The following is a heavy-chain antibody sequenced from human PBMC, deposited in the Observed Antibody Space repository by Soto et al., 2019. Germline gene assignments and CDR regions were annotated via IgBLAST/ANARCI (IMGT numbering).Heavy chain of an antibody. CDR2: ISYDGSNK. V-gene: IGHV3-30*04. CDR1: GFTFSSYA. D-gene: IGHD2-21*02. CDR3: ARAVVTAYFDY. J-gene: IGHJ4*02. Sequence: GGSLRLSCAASGFTFSSYAMHWVRQAPGKGLEWVAVISYDGSNKYYADSVKGRFTISRDNSKNTLYLQMNSLRAEDTAVYYCARAVVTAYFDYWGQGTLVTVSS.